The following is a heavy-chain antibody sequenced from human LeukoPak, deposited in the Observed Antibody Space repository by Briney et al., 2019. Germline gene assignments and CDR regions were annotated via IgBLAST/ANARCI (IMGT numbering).Heavy chain of an antibody. D-gene: IGHD3-16*01. CDR2: IYHSGST. V-gene: IGHV4-59*01. Sequence: PSETLSLTCTVSGGSISNYYWYWIRQPPGKGLECIGYIYHSGSTNYNPSLKSRVTISVDTSKNQFSLKLRSVTAADTAVYYCAGEVGLGMYNWFDPWGQGTLVTVSS. CDR3: AGEVGLGMYNWFDP. CDR1: GGSISNYY. J-gene: IGHJ5*02.